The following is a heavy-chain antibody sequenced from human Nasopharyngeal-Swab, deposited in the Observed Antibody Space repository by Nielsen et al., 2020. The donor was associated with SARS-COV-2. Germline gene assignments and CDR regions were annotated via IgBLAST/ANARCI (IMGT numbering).Heavy chain of an antibody. Sequence: SETLSLTCTVSGGSISSSSYSWGWIRQPPGKGLEWIWSIYYSGSTYYKPSLKSRVTISVDTSKNQFSLKLSSVTAADTAVYYCARLKRVVAATPSLYYFDSWGQGTLVTVSS. J-gene: IGHJ4*02. CDR3: ARLKRVVAATPSLYYFDS. D-gene: IGHD2-15*01. CDR1: GGSISSSSYS. CDR2: IYYSGST. V-gene: IGHV4-39*01.